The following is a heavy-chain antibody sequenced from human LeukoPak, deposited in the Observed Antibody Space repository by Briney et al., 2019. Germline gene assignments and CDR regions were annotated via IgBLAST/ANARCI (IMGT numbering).Heavy chain of an antibody. J-gene: IGHJ4*02. D-gene: IGHD6-25*01. CDR1: GGSISSSNR. CDR3: ARDLQTLAAAY. V-gene: IGHV4-4*02. CDR2: IFHSGST. Sequence: SETLSLTCAVSGGSISSSNRWHWVRHTPGKGLEWIGEIFHSGSTNYNPSLKSRVTISVDKPKNQFSLKLSSVTAADTAVYYCARDLQTLAAAYWGQGTLVTVSS.